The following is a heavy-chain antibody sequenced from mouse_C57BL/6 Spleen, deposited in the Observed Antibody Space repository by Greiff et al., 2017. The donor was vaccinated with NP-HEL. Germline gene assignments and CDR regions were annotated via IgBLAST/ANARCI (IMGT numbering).Heavy chain of an antibody. CDR3: ARQGYGRRAWFAY. D-gene: IGHD1-1*01. Sequence: VQLKQSGPELVKPGASVKIPCKASGYTFTDYNMDWVKQSHGKSLEWIGDINPNNGGNIYNQQFKGKATLTVDKSSRTSYREHRSLTAENTAVYYCARQGYGRRAWFAYWGKGTLVTVAA. V-gene: IGHV1-18*01. CDR2: INPNNGGN. J-gene: IGHJ3*01. CDR1: GYTFTDYN.